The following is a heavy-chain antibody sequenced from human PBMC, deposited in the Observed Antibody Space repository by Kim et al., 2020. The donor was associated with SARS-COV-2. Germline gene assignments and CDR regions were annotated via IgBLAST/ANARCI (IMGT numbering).Heavy chain of an antibody. J-gene: IGHJ3*02. D-gene: IGHD1-26*01. V-gene: IGHV4-4*08. Sequence: LKRRVTISVDTSKDQFSLELSPVTAADTAVYYCARSGGGYSGSYFDAFDIWGQGTMVTVSS. CDR3: ARSGGGYSGSYFDAFDI.